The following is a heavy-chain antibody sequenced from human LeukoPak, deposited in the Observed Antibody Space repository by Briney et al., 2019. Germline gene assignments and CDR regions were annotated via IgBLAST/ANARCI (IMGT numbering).Heavy chain of an antibody. CDR2: IIPIFGTA. CDR3: ARDPAPSCSGGSCYSSDY. Sequence: ASVKVSCKASGGTFSSYAISWVRQAPGQGLEWMGGIIPIFGTANYAQKFQGRVTITADESTSTAYMELSSLRSEDTAVYYCARDPAPSCSGGSCYSSDYWGQGTLVTVSS. V-gene: IGHV1-69*01. J-gene: IGHJ4*02. D-gene: IGHD2-15*01. CDR1: GGTFSSYA.